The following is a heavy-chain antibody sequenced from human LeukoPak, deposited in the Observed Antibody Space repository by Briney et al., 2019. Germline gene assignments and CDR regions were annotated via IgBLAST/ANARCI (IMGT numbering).Heavy chain of an antibody. Sequence: PSETLSLTCTVSGGSISSYSYYWGWIRQPLGKGLEWIGSIYYSGSTYYNPSLKSRVTISGDTSKNQFSLKLSSVTAADTAVYYCVRVYSGTAMAPDVFDIWGQGTMVTVSS. V-gene: IGHV4-39*07. J-gene: IGHJ3*02. CDR2: IYYSGST. D-gene: IGHD5-18*01. CDR3: VRVYSGTAMAPDVFDI. CDR1: GGSISSYSYY.